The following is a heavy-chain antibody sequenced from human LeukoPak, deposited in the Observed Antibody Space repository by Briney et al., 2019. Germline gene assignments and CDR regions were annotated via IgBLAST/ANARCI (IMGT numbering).Heavy chain of an antibody. Sequence: SETLSLTCTVSGGSIRSYYCSWIRQPPGKGLEWIGSIYYSGSTSYSPSLKSRVTISVDTSKNQFSLKLNSVTAADTAVYYCARESASWRAFDIWGQGTMVSVSS. J-gene: IGHJ3*02. D-gene: IGHD2-15*01. CDR2: IYYSGST. V-gene: IGHV4-59*01. CDR1: GGSIRSYY. CDR3: ARESASWRAFDI.